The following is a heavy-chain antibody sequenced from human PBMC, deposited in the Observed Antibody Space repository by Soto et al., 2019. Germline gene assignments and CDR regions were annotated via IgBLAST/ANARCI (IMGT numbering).Heavy chain of an antibody. Sequence: SETLSLTCTVSGVSISSYYWSWIRQPPGKGLEWIGYIYYSGSTNYNPSLKSRVTISVDTSKNQFSLKLSSVTAADTAVYYCARGRETRYCSGGSCYPLNWFDPWGQGTLVTVS. CDR3: ARGRETRYCSGGSCYPLNWFDP. V-gene: IGHV4-59*01. CDR2: IYYSGST. J-gene: IGHJ5*02. D-gene: IGHD2-15*01. CDR1: GVSISSYY.